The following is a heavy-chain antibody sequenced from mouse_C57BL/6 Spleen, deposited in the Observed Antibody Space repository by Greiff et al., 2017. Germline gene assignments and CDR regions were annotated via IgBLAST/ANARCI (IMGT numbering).Heavy chain of an antibody. CDR2: IYPGDGDT. CDR3: TREGDAGGFAY. V-gene: IGHV1-80*01. Sequence: VQLQQSGAELVKPGASVKISCKASGYAFSSYWMNWVKQSPGKGLEWIGQIYPGDGDTNYNGKLKGKATLTADKSSSTAYMQISSLTSEDSAVYFCTREGDAGGFAYWGQGTLVTVSA. D-gene: IGHD2-13*01. J-gene: IGHJ3*01. CDR1: GYAFSSYW.